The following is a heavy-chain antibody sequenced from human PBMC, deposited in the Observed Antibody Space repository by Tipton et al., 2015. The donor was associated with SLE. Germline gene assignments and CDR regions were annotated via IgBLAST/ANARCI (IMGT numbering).Heavy chain of an antibody. J-gene: IGHJ5*02. CDR3: ARKGDDYGDRGWWFDP. V-gene: IGHV4-34*01. CDR1: GGSFSGYY. Sequence: TLSLPSAPYGGSFSGYYWSWIRQPPGKGLEWIGEINHSGSTNYNPSLKSRVTISVDTSKNQFSLKLSSVTAADTAVYYCARKGDDYGDRGWWFDPWGQGTLVTVSA. D-gene: IGHD4-17*01. CDR2: INHSGST.